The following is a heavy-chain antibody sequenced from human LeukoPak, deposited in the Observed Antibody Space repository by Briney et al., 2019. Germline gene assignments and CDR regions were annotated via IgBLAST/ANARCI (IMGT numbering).Heavy chain of an antibody. CDR2: ISWNSGSI. J-gene: IGHJ4*02. CDR3: AKDTRSTDPFYFDY. V-gene: IGHV3-9*01. Sequence: GGSLRLSCTTSGFTFDDYVMHWVRQAPGKGLEWVSSISWNSGSISYADSVKGRFTISRDNAKNSLYLQMNSLRTEDTALYYCAKDTRSTDPFYFDYWGQGTLVTVSS. D-gene: IGHD4-11*01. CDR1: GFTFDDYV.